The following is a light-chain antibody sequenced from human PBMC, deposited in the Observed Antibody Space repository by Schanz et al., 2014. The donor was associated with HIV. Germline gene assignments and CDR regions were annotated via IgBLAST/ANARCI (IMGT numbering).Light chain of an antibody. J-gene: IGLJ7*01. V-gene: IGLV1-44*01. Sequence: QSVLTQPPSASGPPGQRVTISCSGSRSTLERTPVDWYQHLPGTAPRLLIYSSNQRPSGVPDRFSGSRSGTSASLAISGLQSEDEADYYCAAWDDSLNGAVFGGGTQLTVV. CDR3: AAWDDSLNGAV. CDR1: RSTLERTP. CDR2: SSN.